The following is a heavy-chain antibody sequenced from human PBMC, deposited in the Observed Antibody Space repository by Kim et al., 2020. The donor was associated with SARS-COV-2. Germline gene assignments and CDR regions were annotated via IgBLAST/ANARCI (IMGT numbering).Heavy chain of an antibody. Sequence: SETLSLTCAVYGGSFSGYYWSWIRQPPGKGLEWIGEINHSGSTNYNPSLKSRVTISVDTSKNQFSLKLSSVTAADTAVYYCARIRQKERGRLSGYYPSPPYDYWGQGTLVTVSS. D-gene: IGHD3-22*01. CDR2: INHSGST. V-gene: IGHV4-34*01. J-gene: IGHJ4*02. CDR1: GGSFSGYY. CDR3: ARIRQKERGRLSGYYPSPPYDY.